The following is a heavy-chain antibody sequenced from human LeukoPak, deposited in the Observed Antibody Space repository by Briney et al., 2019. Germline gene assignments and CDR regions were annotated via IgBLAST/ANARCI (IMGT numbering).Heavy chain of an antibody. J-gene: IGHJ4*02. CDR1: GFTFSSYW. CDR3: ARVRSSGWSYFDY. V-gene: IGHV3-74*01. CDR2: INSDGSST. Sequence: GGSLRLSCAASGFTFSSYWMHWVRQAPGKGLVWVSRINSDGSSTSYADSVKGRFTISRDNVKNTLYLQVNSLRAEDTAVYYCARVRSSGWSYFDYWGQGTLVTVSS. D-gene: IGHD6-19*01.